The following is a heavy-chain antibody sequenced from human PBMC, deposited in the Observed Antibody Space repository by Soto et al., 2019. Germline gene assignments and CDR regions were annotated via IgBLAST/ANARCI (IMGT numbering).Heavy chain of an antibody. D-gene: IGHD3-16*02. CDR1: ASYINTGGYY. CDR3: ATYIWGSYRSLDY. Sequence: SETLSRTCTVSASYINTGGYYWTRVRQLPGKGLEWIEYIYSSGDTYYNPSLKSRIIMSVDTSKNQFSLKLSSVTAADTAVYYCATYIWGSYRSLDYWGQGTVVTVSS. V-gene: IGHV4-31*03. J-gene: IGHJ4*02. CDR2: IYSSGDT.